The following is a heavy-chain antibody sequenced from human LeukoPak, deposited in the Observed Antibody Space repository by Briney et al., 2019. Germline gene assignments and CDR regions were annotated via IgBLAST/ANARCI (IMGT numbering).Heavy chain of an antibody. D-gene: IGHD5-12*01. V-gene: IGHV3-64D*06. Sequence: GGSLRLSCSASGFTFSSYALHWVRQAPGKGLEYVSAISSNGGSTYYADSVKGRFTISRDNSKNTLYLQMSSLRAEGTAVYYCVKSDSGYDQIDYWGQGTLVTVSS. CDR2: ISSNGGST. J-gene: IGHJ4*02. CDR3: VKSDSGYDQIDY. CDR1: GFTFSSYA.